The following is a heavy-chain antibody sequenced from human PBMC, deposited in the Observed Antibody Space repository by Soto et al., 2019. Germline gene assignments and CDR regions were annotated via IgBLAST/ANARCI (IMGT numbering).Heavy chain of an antibody. CDR1: GGSISSGGYS. Sequence: SETLSLTCTVSGGSISSGGYSWTWIRQHTGKGLEWIGYIYYSGSTYYKPSLKSRVTISVDTSKNQFSLKLSSVTAADTAVYYCARGALESGYYFYYWGQGTSVPVSA. V-gene: IGHV4-31*02. J-gene: IGHJ4*02. D-gene: IGHD3-10*01. CDR3: ARGALESGYYFYY. CDR2: IYYSGST.